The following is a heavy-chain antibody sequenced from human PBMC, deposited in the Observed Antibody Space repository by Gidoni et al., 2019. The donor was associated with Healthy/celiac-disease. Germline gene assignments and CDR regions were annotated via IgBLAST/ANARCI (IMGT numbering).Heavy chain of an antibody. CDR2: ISGSGGST. J-gene: IGHJ2*01. V-gene: IGHV3-23*01. D-gene: IGHD3-16*01. CDR3: AKSTNYDYVWGPKEGWYFDL. Sequence: EVQLLESVGGLVQPGGSLRLSCAASAVTFSSYAISWVRQAPGKGLEWVSAISGSGGSTYYADSVKGRFTISRDNSKNTLYLQMNSLRAEDTAVYYCAKSTNYDYVWGPKEGWYFDLWGRGTLVTVSS. CDR1: AVTFSSYA.